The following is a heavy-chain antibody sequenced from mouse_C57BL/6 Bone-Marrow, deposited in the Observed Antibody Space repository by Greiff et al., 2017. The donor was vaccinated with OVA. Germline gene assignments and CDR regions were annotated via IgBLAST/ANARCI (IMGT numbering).Heavy chain of an antibody. CDR1: GYTFTSYG. CDR2: IYIGNGYT. Sequence: EVHLVESGAELVRPGSSVKMSCKTSGYTFTSYGINWVKQRPGQGLEWIGYIYIGNGYTEYNEKFKGKATLTSDTSSSTAYMQLSSLTSEDSAIYFCASDLDYYGSSEDWYFDVWGTGTTVTVSS. D-gene: IGHD1-1*01. J-gene: IGHJ1*03. V-gene: IGHV1-58*01. CDR3: ASDLDYYGSSEDWYFDV.